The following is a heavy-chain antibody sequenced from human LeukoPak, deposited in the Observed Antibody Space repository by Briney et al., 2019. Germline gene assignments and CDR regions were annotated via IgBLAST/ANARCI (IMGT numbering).Heavy chain of an antibody. V-gene: IGHV4-39*07. CDR3: ARDSGQDCSSTSCISWFDP. D-gene: IGHD2-2*01. CDR2: IYYSGST. CDR1: GGSISSSSYY. J-gene: IGHJ5*02. Sequence: PSETLSLTCTVSGGSISSSSYYSGWIRQPPGKGLEWIGSIYYSGSTYYNPSLKSRVTISVDTSKNQFSLKLSSVTAADTAVYYCARDSGQDCSSTSCISWFDPWGQGTLVTVSS.